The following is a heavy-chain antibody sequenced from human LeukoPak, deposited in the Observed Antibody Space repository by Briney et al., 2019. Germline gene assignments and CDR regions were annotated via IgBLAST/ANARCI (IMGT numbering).Heavy chain of an antibody. CDR3: ARGPPPDFDY. CDR1: GASISSNNW. Sequence: SETLSLTCAVSGASISSNNWWWSWVRQPPGKGLEWIGEIYHSGSTNYNPSLKSRVTVSVDTSKNQFSLKLSSVTAADTAVYYCARGPPPDFDYWAREPWSPSPQ. J-gene: IGHJ4*02. V-gene: IGHV4-4*02. CDR2: IYHSGST.